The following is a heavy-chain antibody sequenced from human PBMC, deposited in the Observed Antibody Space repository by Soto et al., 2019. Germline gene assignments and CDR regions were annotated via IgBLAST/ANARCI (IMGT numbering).Heavy chain of an antibody. CDR2: ISAYNGNT. CDR1: GYTFTSYG. J-gene: IGHJ4*02. V-gene: IGHV1-18*01. D-gene: IGHD2-15*01. CDR3: AREGGYVAY. Sequence: ASVKVSCKASGYTFTSYGISWVRQAPGQGLEWMGWISAYNGNTNYAQKLQGRVTMTTETATSTAYMELRSLGSDDTAVYYCAREGGYVAYWGQGTLVTVSS.